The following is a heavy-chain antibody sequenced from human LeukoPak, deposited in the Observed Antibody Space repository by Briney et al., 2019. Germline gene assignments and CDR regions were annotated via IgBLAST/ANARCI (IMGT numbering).Heavy chain of an antibody. CDR1: GGSISSSGYY. CDR2: IYYSGSA. J-gene: IGHJ3*02. V-gene: IGHV4-39*07. Sequence: SETLSLTCTVSGGSISSSGYYWGWIRQPPGKGLEWIGSIYYSGSAYYNPSLKSRVTISVDTSKNQFSLKLSSLTAADTAVYYCAKSREEIRGLDAFDIWGQGTMVTVSS. CDR3: AKSREEIRGLDAFDI. D-gene: IGHD5-24*01.